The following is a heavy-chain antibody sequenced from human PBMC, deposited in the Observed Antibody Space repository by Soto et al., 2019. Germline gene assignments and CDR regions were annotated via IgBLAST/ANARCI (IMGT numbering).Heavy chain of an antibody. CDR1: GYTFTNYD. CDR3: ARVFSGSGSYYLV. D-gene: IGHD3-10*01. J-gene: IGHJ4*02. V-gene: IGHV1-18*01. CDR2: VIAYNGDT. Sequence: QVKLVQSEAEVKEPGASVKVSCKASGYTFTNYDLSWVRQAPGQGLEWMGWVIAYNGDTNYAQKCHGGVTITPDYSTSRAVLDLRSLSFADTAVYYCARVFSGSGSYYLVWGQGTLVTVSS.